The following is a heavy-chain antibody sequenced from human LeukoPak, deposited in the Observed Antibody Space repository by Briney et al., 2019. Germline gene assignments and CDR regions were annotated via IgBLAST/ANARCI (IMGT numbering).Heavy chain of an antibody. V-gene: IGHV3-7*01. J-gene: IGHJ4*02. D-gene: IGHD5-18*01. CDR3: ARDPSRGYSYGYADY. CDR1: GFSFSTYW. CDR2: IMRDGSEK. Sequence: GGSLRLSCAASGFSFSTYWMNWVRQPPGEGLEWVANIMRDGSEKCYVDSVKGRFTISRDNAKNSLYLQMNSLRAEDTAVYYCARDPSRGYSYGYADYWGQGSLVIVSS.